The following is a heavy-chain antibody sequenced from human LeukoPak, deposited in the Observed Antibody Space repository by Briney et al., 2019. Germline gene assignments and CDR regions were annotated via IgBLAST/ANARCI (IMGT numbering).Heavy chain of an antibody. CDR1: GYSINNGYY. CDR2: IYNTGST. Sequence: PSETLSLTCTVFGYSINNGYYWGWIRQAPGKGLEWIGSIYNTGSTYYNPSLKSRVTISVDTSKNQFSLKLSSVTAEDTAVYFCARVYPIPTVTTYFDYWGQGTLVTVSS. J-gene: IGHJ4*02. CDR3: ARVYPIPTVTTYFDY. D-gene: IGHD4-17*01. V-gene: IGHV4-38-2*02.